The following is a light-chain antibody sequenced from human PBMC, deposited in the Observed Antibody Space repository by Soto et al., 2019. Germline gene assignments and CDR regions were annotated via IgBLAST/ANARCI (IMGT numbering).Light chain of an antibody. V-gene: IGLV1-40*01. J-gene: IGLJ2*01. CDR1: SSNIGAGYD. CDR3: QSYDSSLDVV. Sequence: QSVLTQPPSMSGAPGQRVTISCSGSSSNIGAGYDVHWYQQLPGTAPKLLIYGNSNRPSGVPDRFSGSKSGTSASLAITGLKAEDEADYYCQSYDSSLDVVFGGGTKLTVL. CDR2: GNS.